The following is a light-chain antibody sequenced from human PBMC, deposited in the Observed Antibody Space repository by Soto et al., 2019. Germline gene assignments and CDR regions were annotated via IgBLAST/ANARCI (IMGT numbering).Light chain of an antibody. CDR3: QQYDNWLTGT. Sequence: EIVLTQSPATLSLSPGERATLSCRASQSVSSYLAWYQQKPGQAPRLLIYDASSRATGVPARFSGGGSGTEFTLTISSLQSEDFAVYYCQQYDNWLTGTFGQGTKVDIK. J-gene: IGKJ1*01. V-gene: IGKV3D-15*01. CDR1: QSVSSY. CDR2: DAS.